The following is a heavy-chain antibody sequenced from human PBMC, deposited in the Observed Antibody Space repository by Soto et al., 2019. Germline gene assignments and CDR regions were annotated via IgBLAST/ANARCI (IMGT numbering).Heavy chain of an antibody. D-gene: IGHD3-10*01. CDR2: ISAGDENT. J-gene: IGHJ4*02. CDR3: AKASSTGIRYPYCFDY. CDR1: GFSFTSYV. V-gene: IGHV3-23*01. Sequence: EVQLLESGGGLIQPGGSLRLSCAASGFSFTSYVMTWVRQAPGKGLEWVSGISAGDENTHFADSVKGRFTISRDNAKSTLYLQMNSLRAEDTAIYYCAKASSTGIRYPYCFDYWGQGTLVTVSS.